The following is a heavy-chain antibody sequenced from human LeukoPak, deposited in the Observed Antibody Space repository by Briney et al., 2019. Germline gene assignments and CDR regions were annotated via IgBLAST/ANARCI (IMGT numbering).Heavy chain of an antibody. CDR1: GGSFSGYY. V-gene: IGHV4-34*01. Sequence: SETLSLTCAVYGGSFSGYYWSWIRQPPGKGLEWIGEINHSGSTNYNPSLKSRVTISVDTSKNQFSLKLSSVTAADTAVYYCARGGGWTAMVSRARAVYFDYWGQGTLVTVSS. D-gene: IGHD5-18*01. CDR3: ARGGGWTAMVSRARAVYFDY. J-gene: IGHJ4*02. CDR2: INHSGST.